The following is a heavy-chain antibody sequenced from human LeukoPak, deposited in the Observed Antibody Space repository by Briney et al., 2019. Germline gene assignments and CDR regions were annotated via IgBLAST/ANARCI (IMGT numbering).Heavy chain of an antibody. V-gene: IGHV3-23*01. CDR2: ISGGGTST. Sequence: QPGGSLRLSCAASGFTFMNYAMSWVRQAPGKGLEWVSVISGGGTSTYYADSVKGRFTISRDNSKNTLYLQMNSLRAEDTAVYYCAKDNLWGSGSYHWFDPWGQGTLVTVSS. CDR1: GFTFMNYA. D-gene: IGHD3-10*01. CDR3: AKDNLWGSGSYHWFDP. J-gene: IGHJ5*02.